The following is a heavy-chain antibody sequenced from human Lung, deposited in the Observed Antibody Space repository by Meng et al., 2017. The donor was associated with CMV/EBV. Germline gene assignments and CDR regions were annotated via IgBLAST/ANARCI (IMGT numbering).Heavy chain of an antibody. CDR3: ASFPPPGKQWLVTDY. J-gene: IGHJ4*02. CDR2: IYHSGST. CDR1: GGSIRSSNW. D-gene: IGHD6-19*01. V-gene: IGHV4-4*02. Sequence: QVQRQESGPGLVKPSGTLALTCAVSGGSIRSSNWWSWVRQPPGKGLEWIGEIYHSGSTNYNPSLKSRVTISVDKSKNQFSLKLSSVTAADTAVYYCASFPPPGKQWLVTDYWGQGTLVTVSS.